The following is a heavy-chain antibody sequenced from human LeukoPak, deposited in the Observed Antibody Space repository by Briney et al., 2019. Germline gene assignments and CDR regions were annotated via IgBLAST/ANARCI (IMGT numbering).Heavy chain of an antibody. CDR3: ARQIVATTYYYYGMDV. Sequence: GESLKISFQGSGSSFTSYWFSGVRQMPGKGLEWMRIIYPSDSDNRYSPSFQGQVIISADKSFSTAYLQWSSLKASDTAMYYCARQIVATTYYYYGMDVWGQGTTVTVSS. D-gene: IGHD5-12*01. J-gene: IGHJ6*02. V-gene: IGHV5-51*01. CDR2: IYPSDSDN. CDR1: GSSFTSYW.